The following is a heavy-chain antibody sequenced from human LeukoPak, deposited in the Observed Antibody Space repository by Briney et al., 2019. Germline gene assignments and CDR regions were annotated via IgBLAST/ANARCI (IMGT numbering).Heavy chain of an antibody. V-gene: IGHV3-48*04. Sequence: GGSLRLSCAASGFTFSSYNMNWVRQAPGKGLEWVSYISSSSSTIYYADSVKGRFTISRDNAQNSMYLQMNSLRVEDTAVYYCTSWGDTTAEYFQRWGQGTLVTVSS. J-gene: IGHJ1*01. CDR1: GFTFSSYN. CDR3: TSWGDTTAEYFQR. CDR2: ISSSSSTI. D-gene: IGHD2-21*02.